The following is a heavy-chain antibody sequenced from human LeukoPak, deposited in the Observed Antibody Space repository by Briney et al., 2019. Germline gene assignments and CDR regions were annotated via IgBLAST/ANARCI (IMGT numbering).Heavy chain of an antibody. CDR2: INIDGSST. Sequence: GGSLRLSCAASGFTFSNYWMHWVRQAPGKGLVWVSRINIDGSSTNYADSVKGRFTISRDNTKNSLYLQMDSLRAEDTALYYCARRDINSLYYFDYWGQGTLVTVSS. CDR3: ARRDINSLYYFDY. J-gene: IGHJ4*02. CDR1: GFTFSNYW. D-gene: IGHD2-2*02. V-gene: IGHV3-74*01.